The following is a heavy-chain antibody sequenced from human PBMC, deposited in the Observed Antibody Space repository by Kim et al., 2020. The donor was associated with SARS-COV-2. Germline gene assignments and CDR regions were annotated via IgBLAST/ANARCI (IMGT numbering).Heavy chain of an antibody. CDR1: GGTFSSYA. V-gene: IGHV1-69*13. CDR3: ARDTLYSSGWYVHGWFDP. D-gene: IGHD6-19*01. Sequence: SVKVSCKASGGTFSSYAISWVRQAPGQGLEWMGGIIPIFGTANYAQKFQGRVTITADESTSTAYMELSSLRSEDTAVYYCARDTLYSSGWYVHGWFDPWGQGTLVTVSS. J-gene: IGHJ5*02. CDR2: IIPIFGTA.